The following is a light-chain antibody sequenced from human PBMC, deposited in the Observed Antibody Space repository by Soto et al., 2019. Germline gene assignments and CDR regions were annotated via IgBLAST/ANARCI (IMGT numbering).Light chain of an antibody. CDR3: QVWDSSTYVV. CDR1: NIGSKN. V-gene: IGLV3-9*01. J-gene: IGLJ2*01. Sequence: SYELTQPLSVSVALGQTARITCGGNNIGSKNVLWYQQKPGQAPVLVIYRDSNRPSGIPERFSGSNSGNTATLTISRAQAGDEADYYCQVWDSSTYVVFGGGTKLTVL. CDR2: RDS.